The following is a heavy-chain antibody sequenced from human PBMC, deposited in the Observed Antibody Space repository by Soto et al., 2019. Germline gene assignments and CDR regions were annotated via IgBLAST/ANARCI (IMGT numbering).Heavy chain of an antibody. CDR1: GYTFTSYY. Sequence: QVQLVQSGAEVKKPGASVKVSCKASGYTFTSYYMHWVRQAPGQGLEWMGIINPSGGSTSYAQKFQGRVTMTRDTSTSTVYMELSSLRSEDTAVYYCAIIMITFGGVIVGGHDAFDIWGQGTMVTVSS. CDR2: INPSGGST. CDR3: AIIMITFGGVIVGGHDAFDI. V-gene: IGHV1-46*01. D-gene: IGHD3-16*02. J-gene: IGHJ3*02.